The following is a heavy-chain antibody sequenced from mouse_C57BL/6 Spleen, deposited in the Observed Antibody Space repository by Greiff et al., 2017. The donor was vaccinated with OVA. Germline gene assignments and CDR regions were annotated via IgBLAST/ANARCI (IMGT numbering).Heavy chain of an antibody. D-gene: IGHD1-1*01. J-gene: IGHJ2*01. CDR3: ARGYGSSYGFDY. Sequence: EVQLQQSGPELVKPGASVKISCKASGYTFTDYYMNWVKQSHGQSLEWIGDINPNNGGTSYNQKFKGKATLTVDKSSSTAYMELRSLTSEDSAVYYCARGYGSSYGFDYWGQGTTLTVSS. V-gene: IGHV1-26*01. CDR2: INPNNGGT. CDR1: GYTFTDYY.